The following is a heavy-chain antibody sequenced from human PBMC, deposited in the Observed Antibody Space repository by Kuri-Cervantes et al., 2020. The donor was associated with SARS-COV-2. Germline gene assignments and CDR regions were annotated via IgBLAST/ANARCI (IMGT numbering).Heavy chain of an antibody. Sequence: LSLTCTGSGFTFGGYAMSWVRQAPGEGLQWVGFIKRNVNSGTTEYAASVMDRFTISRDDSKSIVYMQMNSLETEDTAVYYCTRLKFRSGSSDYWGQGTMVTVSS. J-gene: IGHJ4*02. V-gene: IGHV3-49*04. CDR3: TRLKFRSGSSDY. D-gene: IGHD3-10*01. CDR2: IKRNVNSGTT. CDR1: GFTFGGYA.